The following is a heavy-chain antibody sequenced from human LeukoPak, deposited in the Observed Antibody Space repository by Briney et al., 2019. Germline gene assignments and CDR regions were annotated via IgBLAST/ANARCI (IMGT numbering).Heavy chain of an antibody. CDR3: AKEYGSGSYYYDY. Sequence: GGSLRLSCAASGFTFSSSAMSWVRQAPGKGLEWVSAISSGGGSTYYADSVKGRFTISRDNSKNTLYLQMNSLRAEDTAVYYCAKEYGSGSYYYDYWGQGTLVTVSS. J-gene: IGHJ4*02. CDR1: GFTFSSSA. D-gene: IGHD3-10*01. V-gene: IGHV3-23*01. CDR2: ISSGGGST.